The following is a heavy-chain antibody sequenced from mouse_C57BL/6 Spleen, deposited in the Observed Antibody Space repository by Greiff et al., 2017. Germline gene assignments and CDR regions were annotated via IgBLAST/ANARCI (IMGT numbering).Heavy chain of an antibody. J-gene: IGHJ3*01. D-gene: IGHD4-1*01. CDR2: IYPGDGDT. CDR1: GYAFSSYW. V-gene: IGHV1-80*01. Sequence: QVQLQQSGAELVKPGASVKISCKASGYAFSSYWMNWVKQRPGKGLEWIGHIYPGDGDTNYNGKFKGKATLTAEKSSSTAYMQLSSLTSEDSAVYFCARSGTGTAWFAYWGQGTLVTVSA. CDR3: ARSGTGTAWFAY.